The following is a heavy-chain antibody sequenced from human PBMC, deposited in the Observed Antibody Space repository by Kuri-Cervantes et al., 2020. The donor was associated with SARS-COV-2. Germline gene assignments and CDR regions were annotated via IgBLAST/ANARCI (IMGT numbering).Heavy chain of an antibody. CDR3: ARRGYSSDWSRPYYYYGMDV. V-gene: IGHV5-51*01. D-gene: IGHD6-19*01. Sequence: GESLKISCNGSAYYLSNHCIAWVRHMSGEGLEWMAIIFPGDSESRCSPSFEGQVTISAAKSIGTAYLQWSSLRALDTAIHYCARRGYSSDWSRPYYYYGMDVWGQGTTVTVSS. CDR2: IFPGDSES. J-gene: IGHJ6*02. CDR1: AYYLSNHC.